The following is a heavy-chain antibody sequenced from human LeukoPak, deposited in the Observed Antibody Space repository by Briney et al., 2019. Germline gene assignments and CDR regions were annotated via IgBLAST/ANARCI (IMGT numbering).Heavy chain of an antibody. V-gene: IGHV3-23*01. CDR3: ARATVGAFDI. CDR1: GFTFSTYT. Sequence: GGSLRLSCAASGFTFSTYTMNWVRQAPGKGLEWVSGIYGSGGASFYADSVKGRFTISRDNSQNTVFLQMDSLRDEDTALYYCARATVGAFDIWGQGTMVTVSS. D-gene: IGHD4-11*01. CDR2: IYGSGGAS. J-gene: IGHJ3*02.